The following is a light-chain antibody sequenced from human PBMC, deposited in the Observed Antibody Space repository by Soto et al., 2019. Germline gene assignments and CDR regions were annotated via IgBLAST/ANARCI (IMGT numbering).Light chain of an antibody. Sequence: EIVLTQSPGTLSLSPGERATLSCRASQSVSSTYLAWYQQKPGQAPRPLIYGASSRATAIPDRFSGSGSGTDFTLTISRLEPEDSAVYYCQQYDSSSSMYTFCQGTKLEIK. CDR1: QSVSSTY. CDR3: QQYDSSSSMYT. J-gene: IGKJ2*01. CDR2: GAS. V-gene: IGKV3-20*01.